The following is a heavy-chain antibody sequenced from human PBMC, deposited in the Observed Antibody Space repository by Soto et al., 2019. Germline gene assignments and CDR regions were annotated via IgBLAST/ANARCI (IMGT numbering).Heavy chain of an antibody. D-gene: IGHD6-13*01. J-gene: IGHJ6*02. Sequence: GGSLRLSCAASGFTFSSYGMHWVRQAPGKGLEWVAVISYDGSNKYYADSVKGRFTISRDNSKNTLYLQMNSLRAEDTAVYYCAKDRRSSWLADYYGMDVWGQGTTVTVSS. V-gene: IGHV3-30*18. CDR3: AKDRRSSWLADYYGMDV. CDR1: GFTFSSYG. CDR2: ISYDGSNK.